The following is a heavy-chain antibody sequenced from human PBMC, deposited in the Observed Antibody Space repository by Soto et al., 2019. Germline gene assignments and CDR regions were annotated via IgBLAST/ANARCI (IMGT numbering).Heavy chain of an antibody. J-gene: IGHJ4*02. CDR3: IRGVSPDYYDY. V-gene: IGHV3-73*01. D-gene: IGHD3-3*01. CDR2: ILSKAGNYAT. CDR1: GFIFSGSA. Sequence: EVQLVESGGGLVQPGGSLKLSCAASGFIFSGSAVHWVRQASGKGLEWVGRILSKAGNYATAYPASMKGRFTISRDDSENTAFLQMNSLKTEDTAVYYCIRGVSPDYYDYWGQGTLVAVSS.